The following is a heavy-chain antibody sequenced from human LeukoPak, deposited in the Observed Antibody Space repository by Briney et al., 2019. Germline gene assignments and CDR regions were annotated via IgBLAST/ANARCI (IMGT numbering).Heavy chain of an antibody. CDR3: ARGAFGELLFIRWFDP. V-gene: IGHV4-34*01. CDR2: INHSGST. CDR1: GGSFSGYY. D-gene: IGHD3-10*01. Sequence: SETLSLTCAVYGGSFSGYYWSWIRQPPGKGLEWIGGINHSGSTNYNPSLKSRVTISVDTSKNQFSLKLSSVTAADTAVYYCARGAFGELLFIRWFDPWGQGTLVTVSS. J-gene: IGHJ5*02.